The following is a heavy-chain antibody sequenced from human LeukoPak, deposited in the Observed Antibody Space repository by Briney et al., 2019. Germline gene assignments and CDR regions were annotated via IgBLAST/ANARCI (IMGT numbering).Heavy chain of an antibody. Sequence: SETLSLTCTVSGGSISSYYWGWIRQPPGKGLEWVGQIYYRGAPNYNPSLESRVTISIDTSKNQFSLKLSSVTAADTAVYYCASSIGASRAFDIWGQGTMVTVSS. CDR2: IYYRGAP. D-gene: IGHD3-10*01. J-gene: IGHJ3*02. CDR1: GGSISSYY. CDR3: ASSIGASRAFDI. V-gene: IGHV4-59*08.